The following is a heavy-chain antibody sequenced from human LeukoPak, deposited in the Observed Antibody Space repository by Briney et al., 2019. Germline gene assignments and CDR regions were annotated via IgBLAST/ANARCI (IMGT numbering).Heavy chain of an antibody. D-gene: IGHD3-10*01. CDR2: IRSKANSYAT. CDR3: TTLWFGELSQNYYYYYMDV. J-gene: IGHJ6*03. V-gene: IGHV3-73*01. Sequence: GGSLRLSCAASGFTFSGSAMHWVRQASGKGLEWVGRIRSKANSYATAYAASVKGRFTISRDDSKNTAYLQMNSLKTEDTAVYYCTTLWFGELSQNYYYYYMDVWGKGTTVTVSS. CDR1: GFTFSGSA.